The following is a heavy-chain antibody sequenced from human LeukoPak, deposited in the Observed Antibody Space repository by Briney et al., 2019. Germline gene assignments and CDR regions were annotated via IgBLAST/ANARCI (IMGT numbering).Heavy chain of an antibody. V-gene: IGHV4-34*01. CDR3: ARGRSNYDFWGGYYPWASFDY. CDR1: GGSFSGYY. Sequence: PSETLSLTCAVYGGSFSGYYWSWIRQPPGKGLEWIGEINHSGSTNYNPSLKSRVTISVDTSKNQFSLKLSSVTAADTAVYYCARGRSNYDFWGGYYPWASFDYWGQGTLVTVSS. D-gene: IGHD3-3*01. CDR2: INHSGST. J-gene: IGHJ4*02.